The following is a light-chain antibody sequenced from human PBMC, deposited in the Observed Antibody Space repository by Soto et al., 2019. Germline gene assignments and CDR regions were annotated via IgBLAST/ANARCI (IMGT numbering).Light chain of an antibody. CDR1: SSDVGGYNY. CDR2: EVS. J-gene: IGLJ1*01. CDR3: SSYTRSSTLYV. V-gene: IGLV2-14*01. Sequence: QSVLTQPASVSGSPGQSITISCTGTSSDVGGYNYVSWYQQHPGKAPKLMIYEVSNRPSGVSNRFSGSKSGNTASLTISGIQAEEEADSYCSSYTRSSTLYVFGTGTKVTVL.